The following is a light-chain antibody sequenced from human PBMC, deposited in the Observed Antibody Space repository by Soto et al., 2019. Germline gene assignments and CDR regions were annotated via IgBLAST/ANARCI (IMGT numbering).Light chain of an antibody. V-gene: IGLV2-23*01. J-gene: IGLJ1*01. CDR1: SSDVGRYNI. CDR3: CSYAGSSTYV. CDR2: EGS. Sequence: QSALTQPASVSGSPGHSITISCTGTSSDVGRYNIVSWYQQHPGKAPKLMIYEGSKRPSGVSDRFSGSKSGNTASLTISGLQAEDEADYYCCSYAGSSTYVFGTGTKVTVL.